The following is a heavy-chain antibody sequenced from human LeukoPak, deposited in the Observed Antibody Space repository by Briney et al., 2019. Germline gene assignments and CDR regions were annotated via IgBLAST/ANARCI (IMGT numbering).Heavy chain of an antibody. Sequence: NTSETLSLTCTVSGGSISSYYWNWIRQPPGKGLEWIGYIYYSGSTNYNPSLKSRVTMSVDTSKNQFSLKLSSVTAADTAVYYCARARQQLDYFDYWGQGTLVTVSS. CDR3: ARARQQLDYFDY. CDR2: IYYSGST. J-gene: IGHJ4*02. CDR1: GGSISSYY. V-gene: IGHV4-59*12. D-gene: IGHD6-13*01.